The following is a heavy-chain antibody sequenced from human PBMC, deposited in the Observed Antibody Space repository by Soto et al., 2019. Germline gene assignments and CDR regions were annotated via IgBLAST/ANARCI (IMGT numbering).Heavy chain of an antibody. CDR1: GGSISSGDYY. J-gene: IGHJ4*02. D-gene: IGHD6-13*01. V-gene: IGHV4-30-4*01. Sequence: PSETLSLTCTVSGGSISSGDYYWSWIRQPPGKGLEWIGYIYYSGSTYYNPSLKSRVTISVDTSKNQFSLKLSSVTAADTAVYFCARNCFIADCDYWGQGNLVIVSS. CDR2: IYYSGST. CDR3: ARNCFIADCDY.